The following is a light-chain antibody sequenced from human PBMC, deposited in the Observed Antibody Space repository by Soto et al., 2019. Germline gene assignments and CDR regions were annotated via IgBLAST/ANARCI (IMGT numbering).Light chain of an antibody. CDR2: DAS. V-gene: IGKV3-11*01. Sequence: EIVLTQSPATLSLSPGERATLSCRASQSVSSYLAWYQQKPGQAPRLLIYDASNRATGIPARFSGSGSGTDFTLTISSLEPEDFAVYYGQQRSNWPHTFGQGTELEIK. J-gene: IGKJ2*01. CDR3: QQRSNWPHT. CDR1: QSVSSY.